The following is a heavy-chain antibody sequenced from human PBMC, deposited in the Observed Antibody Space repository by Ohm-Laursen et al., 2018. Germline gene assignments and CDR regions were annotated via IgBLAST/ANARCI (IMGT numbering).Heavy chain of an antibody. CDR1: GFTFVDYA. CDR2: ISWHSGSI. V-gene: IGHV3-9*01. Sequence: SLRLSCTASGFTFVDYAMHWVRQAPGKGLAWVSGISWHSGSIGYADSVKGRFTISRDNAKNSLYLQMNSLRAEDTALYYCAKDRDYDSSGFGAFDIWGQGTMVTVSS. J-gene: IGHJ3*02. D-gene: IGHD3-22*01. CDR3: AKDRDYDSSGFGAFDI.